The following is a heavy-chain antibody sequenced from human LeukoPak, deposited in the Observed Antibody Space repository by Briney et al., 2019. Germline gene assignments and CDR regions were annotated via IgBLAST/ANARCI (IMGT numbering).Heavy chain of an antibody. CDR2: INWNGGST. Sequence: GSLRLSCAASGFTFDDYGMSWVRQAPGKGLEWVSGINWNGGSTGYADSVKGRSTISRDNAKNSLYLQMNSLRAEDTALYYCARDWGSSGWSRSGAFDIWGQGTMVTVSS. V-gene: IGHV3-20*04. J-gene: IGHJ3*02. CDR1: GFTFDDYG. D-gene: IGHD6-19*01. CDR3: ARDWGSSGWSRSGAFDI.